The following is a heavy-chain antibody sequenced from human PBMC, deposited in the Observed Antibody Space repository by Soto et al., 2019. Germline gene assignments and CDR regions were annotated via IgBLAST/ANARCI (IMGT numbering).Heavy chain of an antibody. CDR3: ARGGAYDFWSGYRYYYYGMDV. J-gene: IGHJ6*02. V-gene: IGHV1-3*01. CDR2: INAGNGNT. D-gene: IGHD3-3*01. CDR1: GYTFTSYA. Sequence: QVQLVQSGAEVKKPGASVKVSCKASGYTFTSYAMHWMRQAPGQRLEWMGWINAGNGNTKYSQKFQGRVTITRDTSASTAYMELSSLRSEDTAVYYCARGGAYDFWSGYRYYYYGMDVWGQGTTVTVSS.